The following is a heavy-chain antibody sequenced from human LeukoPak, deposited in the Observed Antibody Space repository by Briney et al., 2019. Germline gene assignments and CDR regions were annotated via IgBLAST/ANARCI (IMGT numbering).Heavy chain of an antibody. CDR2: INPIFHTP. CDR3: ARGRTTGEFDY. Sequence: SVKVSCKASGGTFSSHAITWVRQAPGQGLEWMGVINPIFHTPTYAKKFQGRLTITKDESTSTASMDLGSLISDDTAVYYCARGRTTGEFDYWGQGTLVTVSS. D-gene: IGHD4-11*01. CDR1: GGTFSSHA. J-gene: IGHJ4*02. V-gene: IGHV1-69*05.